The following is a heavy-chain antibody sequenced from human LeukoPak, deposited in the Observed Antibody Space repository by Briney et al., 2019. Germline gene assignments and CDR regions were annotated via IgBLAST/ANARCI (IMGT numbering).Heavy chain of an antibody. CDR1: RYSFTSYW. CDR3: ARQLPGVSSAFDI. D-gene: IGHD5/OR15-5a*01. J-gene: IGHJ3*02. Sequence: GESLKISCKGSRYSFTSYWIGWVRQMLGKGLEWMGIIYPGDSDTRYSPSFQGQVTISADKSISTAYLQWSSLKASDTAMYYCARQLPGVSSAFDIWGQGTMVITVSS. V-gene: IGHV5-51*01. CDR2: IYPGDSDT.